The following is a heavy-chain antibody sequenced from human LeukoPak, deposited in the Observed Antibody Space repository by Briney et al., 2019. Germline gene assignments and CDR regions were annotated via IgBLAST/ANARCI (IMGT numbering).Heavy chain of an antibody. V-gene: IGHV3-21*04. CDR1: GFTFSSYS. CDR2: ISSSSSYI. D-gene: IGHD2-15*01. CDR3: ARDCSGGSCFDY. J-gene: IGHJ4*02. Sequence: GGSLRLSCAASGFTFSSYSMNWVRQAPGKGLEWVSSISSSSSYIYYADSVKGRFTISRDNAKNSLYLQMNSLRAEDTAVYYCARDCSGGSCFDYWGQGTLVTVSS.